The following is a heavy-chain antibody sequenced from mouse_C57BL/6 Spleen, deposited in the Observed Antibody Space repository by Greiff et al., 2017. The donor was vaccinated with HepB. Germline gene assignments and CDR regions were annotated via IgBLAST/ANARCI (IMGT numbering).Heavy chain of an antibody. Sequence: QVQLQQPGAELVMPGASVKLSCKASGYTFTSYWMHWVKQRPGQGLEWIGEIDPSDSYTNYNQKFKGKSTLTVDKSTSPAYMQLSSLTSEDSAVYYCARGPKTAQATDWGQGTTLTVSS. CDR1: GYTFTSYW. J-gene: IGHJ2*01. V-gene: IGHV1-69*01. D-gene: IGHD3-2*02. CDR3: ARGPKTAQATD. CDR2: IDPSDSYT.